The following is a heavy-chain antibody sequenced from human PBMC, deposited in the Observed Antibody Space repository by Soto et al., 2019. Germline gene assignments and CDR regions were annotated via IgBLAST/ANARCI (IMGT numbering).Heavy chain of an antibody. Sequence: KSSETLSLTCAVYGGSFSGFYWNWLRQPPGKXLEWIGEINHGGSTSSNPSLKSRVTISLDTSKNQFSLRLNSVTAADTAMYYCARSSYYDKSGYYIRRKAAFDIRGQGTMVTVSS. CDR1: GGSFSGFY. CDR2: INHGGST. D-gene: IGHD3-22*01. J-gene: IGHJ3*02. CDR3: ARSSYYDKSGYYIRRKAAFDI. V-gene: IGHV4-34*01.